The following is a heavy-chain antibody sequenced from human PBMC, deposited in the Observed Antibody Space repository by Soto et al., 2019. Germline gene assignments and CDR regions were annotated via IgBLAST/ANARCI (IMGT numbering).Heavy chain of an antibody. D-gene: IGHD3-10*01. J-gene: IGHJ6*02. CDR2: LHSGGDT. CDR3: ARDGPYYYASRMAV. V-gene: IGHV3-53*04. Sequence: EVQLVESGGGLVQPGGSLRLSCVASGIPVSSNYMTWVRQAPGKGLEWVSVLHSGGDTYYANSVKGRFTISRHDSTNTVFLQMNSLTAEDTAVYSCARDGPYYYASRMAVWGQGTTVTVSS. CDR1: GIPVSSNY.